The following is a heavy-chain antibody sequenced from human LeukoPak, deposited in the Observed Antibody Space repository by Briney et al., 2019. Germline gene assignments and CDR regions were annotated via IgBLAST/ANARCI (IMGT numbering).Heavy chain of an antibody. Sequence: SETLSLTCAVSGVSISSGGYSWSWIRQPPGKGLEWIGYIYHSGSTYYNPSLKSRVTISVDRSKNQFSLKLSSVTAADTAVYYCARGAIRGVAAFNIWGQGTMVTVSS. CDR3: ARGAIRGVAAFNI. J-gene: IGHJ3*02. CDR2: IYHSGST. V-gene: IGHV4-30-2*01. CDR1: GVSISSGGYS. D-gene: IGHD1-26*01.